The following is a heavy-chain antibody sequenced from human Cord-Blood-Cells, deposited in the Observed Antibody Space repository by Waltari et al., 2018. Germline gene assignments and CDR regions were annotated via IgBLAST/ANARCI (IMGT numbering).Heavy chain of an antibody. J-gene: IGHJ3*02. Sequence: QVQLQESGPGLVKTSETLSLTCTVSGGSISSHYWSWIRQPPGKGLEWIGYIYYSGSTNYNPSLKSRVTISVDTSKNQFSLKLSSVTAADTAVYYCARDQGSGYDAFDIWGQGTMVTVSS. D-gene: IGHD5-12*01. CDR3: ARDQGSGYDAFDI. CDR2: IYYSGST. V-gene: IGHV4-59*11. CDR1: GGSISSHY.